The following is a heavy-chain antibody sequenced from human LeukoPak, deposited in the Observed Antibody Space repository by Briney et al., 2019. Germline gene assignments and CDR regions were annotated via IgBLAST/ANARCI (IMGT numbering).Heavy chain of an antibody. Sequence: GGSLRLSCAASGFTFSGSAMHWVRQASGKGLEWVGRRSKANNYATAYAASVEGRFTVSRDDSKNTAYLQMNSLKTEDTAMYYCTSHYGSGGYYQIYWGQGTLVTVSS. V-gene: IGHV3-73*01. D-gene: IGHD3-10*01. J-gene: IGHJ4*02. CDR3: TSHYGSGGYYQIY. CDR2: RSKANNYAT. CDR1: GFTFSGSA.